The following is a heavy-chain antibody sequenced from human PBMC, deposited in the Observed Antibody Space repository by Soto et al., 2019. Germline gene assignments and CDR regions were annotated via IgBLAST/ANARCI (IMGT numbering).Heavy chain of an antibody. CDR1: GGSVSSGGYY. V-gene: IGHV4-31*03. J-gene: IGHJ6*02. CDR3: ARALPSYYYYGMDV. CDR2: ISYGGST. Sequence: ASETLSLTCTVSGGSVSSGGYYWSWIRQHPGKGLEWIGYISYGGSTYYNPSLKSRPTISVDTSKNQFSLKLSSVTAADTAVYYCARALPSYYYYGMDVWGQGTTVTVSS.